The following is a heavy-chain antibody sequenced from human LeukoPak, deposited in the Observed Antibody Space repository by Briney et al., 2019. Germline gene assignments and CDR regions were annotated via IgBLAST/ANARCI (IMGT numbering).Heavy chain of an antibody. J-gene: IGHJ4*02. V-gene: IGHV3-7*01. CDR2: IKQDGSEK. CDR1: GFTFSSYW. Sequence: GGSLRLSCAASGFTFSSYWMSWVRQAPGKGLEWVANIKQDGSEKYYVDSVKGRFTISRDNAKNTLYLQMNSLRAEDTAVYYCATVTVTTAFDYWGQGTLVTVSS. CDR3: ATVTVTTAFDY. D-gene: IGHD4-17*01.